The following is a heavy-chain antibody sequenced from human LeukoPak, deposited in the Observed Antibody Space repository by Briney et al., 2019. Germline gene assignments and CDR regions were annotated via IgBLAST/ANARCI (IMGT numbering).Heavy chain of an antibody. CDR3: AKLPHHSYYYYYGMDA. V-gene: IGHV3-23*01. CDR2: ISGSGGST. CDR1: GFTFSSYA. Sequence: PGGSLRLSCAASGFTFSSYAMSWVRQAPGKGLEWVSAISGSGGSTYYADSVKGRFTISRDNSKNTLYLQMNSLRAEDTAVYYCAKLPHHSYYYYYGMDAWGQGTTVTVSS. J-gene: IGHJ6*02.